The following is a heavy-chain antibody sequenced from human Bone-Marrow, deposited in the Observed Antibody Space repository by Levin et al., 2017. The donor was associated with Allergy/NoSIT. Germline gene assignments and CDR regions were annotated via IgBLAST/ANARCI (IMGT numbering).Heavy chain of an antibody. CDR3: ARSRRGTSCLSPAFDI. Sequence: SGPTLVKPTQTLTLTCTFSGFSLSTSGMCVSWIRQPPGKALEWLALIDWDDDKYYSTSLKTRLTISKDTSKNQVVLTMTNMDPVDTATYYCARSRRGTSCLSPAFDIWGQGTMVTVSS. J-gene: IGHJ3*02. CDR1: GFSLSTSGMC. V-gene: IGHV2-70*01. D-gene: IGHD2-2*01. CDR2: IDWDDDK.